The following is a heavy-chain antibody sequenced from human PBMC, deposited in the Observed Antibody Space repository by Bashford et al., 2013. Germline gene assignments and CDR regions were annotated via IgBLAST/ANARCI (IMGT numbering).Heavy chain of an antibody. CDR2: IIPISGAT. Sequence: SVKVSCTASGGDFSSYAITWVRQAPGQGLELVGGIIPISGATDYAQKFQDRVTITADESTRTAYMELTGLRSEDTAFYYCASTLYAGRTDEDSHFWGQGTLVTVSS. D-gene: IGHD5/OR15-5a*01. V-gene: IGHV1-69*13. J-gene: IGHJ4*02. CDR1: GGDFSSYA. CDR3: ASTLYAGRTDEDSHF.